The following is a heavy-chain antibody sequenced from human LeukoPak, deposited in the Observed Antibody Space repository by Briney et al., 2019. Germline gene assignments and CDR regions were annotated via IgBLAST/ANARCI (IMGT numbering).Heavy chain of an antibody. CDR2: ISAYNGNT. CDR3: ARDRGIVGATTVDY. J-gene: IGHJ4*02. V-gene: IGHV1-18*01. CDR1: GYTFTSYG. D-gene: IGHD1-26*01. Sequence: VASVKVSCKASGYTFTSYGISWVRQAPGQGLEWMGWISAYNGNTNYAQRLQGRVTITTDTSTSTDYMQLRSLRSDDTAVYYCARDRGIVGATTVDYWGQGTLVTVSS.